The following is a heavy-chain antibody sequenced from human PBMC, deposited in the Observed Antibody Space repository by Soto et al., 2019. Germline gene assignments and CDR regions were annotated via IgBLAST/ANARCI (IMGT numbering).Heavy chain of an antibody. J-gene: IGHJ4*02. Sequence: ASVKVSCKASGYTFTGYYMHWVRQAPGQGLEWMGWINPNSGGTNYAQKFQGWVTMTRDTSISTAYMELSRLRSDDTAVYYCAREGCSGGSCYSFDYWGQGTLVTVS. V-gene: IGHV1-2*04. D-gene: IGHD2-15*01. CDR2: INPNSGGT. CDR1: GYTFTGYY. CDR3: AREGCSGGSCYSFDY.